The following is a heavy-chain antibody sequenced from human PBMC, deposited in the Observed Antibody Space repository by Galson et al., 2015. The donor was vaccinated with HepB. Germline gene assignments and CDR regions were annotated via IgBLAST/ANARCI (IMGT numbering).Heavy chain of an antibody. Sequence: TLSLTCTVSGGSISSGGYYWVWIRQHPGKGLEWIGYIYYSGSTYYNPSLKSRVTISVDTSKNQFSLKLSSVTAADTAVYYCARDYVLGVRGVITPRGSWYFDLWGRGTLVTVSS. CDR3: ARDYVLGVRGVITPRGSWYFDL. V-gene: IGHV4-31*03. CDR1: GGSISSGGYY. D-gene: IGHD3-10*01. CDR2: IYYSGST. J-gene: IGHJ2*01.